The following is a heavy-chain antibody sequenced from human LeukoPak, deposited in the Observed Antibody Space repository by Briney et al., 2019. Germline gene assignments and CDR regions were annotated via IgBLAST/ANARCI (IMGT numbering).Heavy chain of an antibody. D-gene: IGHD3-10*01. CDR2: IGTAGDT. CDR3: ARGGVTYYYGSGSYPSLIDY. J-gene: IGHJ4*02. Sequence: PGGSLRLSCAAPGFTFSSYDMHWVRHATGKGLEWVSAIGTAGDTYYPGSVKGRFTISRENAKNSLYLQMNSLRAEDTAVYYCARGGVTYYYGSGSYPSLIDYWGQGTPVTVSS. V-gene: IGHV3-13*01. CDR1: GFTFSSYD.